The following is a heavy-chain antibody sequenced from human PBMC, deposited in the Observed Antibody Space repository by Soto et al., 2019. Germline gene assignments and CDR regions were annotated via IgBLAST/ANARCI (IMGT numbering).Heavy chain of an antibody. CDR1: GGTFSSYA. CDR2: IIPIFGTA. CDR3: ARAPQGEPEDYYYYYGMDV. D-gene: IGHD1-1*01. J-gene: IGHJ6*02. Sequence: QVQLVQSGAEVKKPGSSVKVSCKASGGTFSSYAISWVRQAPGQGLEWMGGIIPIFGTANYAQKFQGRVTITADESTSTAYKELSSLRSEDTAVYYCARAPQGEPEDYYYYYGMDVWGQGTTVTVSS. V-gene: IGHV1-69*01.